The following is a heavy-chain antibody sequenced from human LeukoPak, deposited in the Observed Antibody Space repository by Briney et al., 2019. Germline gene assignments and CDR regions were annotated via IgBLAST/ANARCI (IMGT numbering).Heavy chain of an antibody. CDR3: AREPVASMIGLDPFDY. Sequence: GGSLRLSCAASGFTFSSYWMSWVRQAPGKGLEWVANIKQDGSEKYYVDSVKGRFTISRDNAKNSLYLQMNSLRAEDTAVYYCAREPVASMIGLDPFDYWGQGTLVTVSS. D-gene: IGHD3-22*01. CDR2: IKQDGSEK. J-gene: IGHJ4*02. CDR1: GFTFSSYW. V-gene: IGHV3-7*01.